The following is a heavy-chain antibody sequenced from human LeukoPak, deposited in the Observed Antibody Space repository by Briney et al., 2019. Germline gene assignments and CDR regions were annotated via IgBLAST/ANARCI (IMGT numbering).Heavy chain of an antibody. V-gene: IGHV1-69*01. J-gene: IGHJ4*02. CDR3: ARVIEDTAMDFHY. CDR2: IIPIFGTA. Sequence: SVKVSCKASGGTFSSYAISWVRQAPGQGLEWMGGIIPIFGTANYAQKFQGRVTITADESTSTAYMELSSLRSEDTAVYYCARVIEDTAMDFHYWGQGTLVTVSS. D-gene: IGHD5-18*01. CDR1: GGTFSSYA.